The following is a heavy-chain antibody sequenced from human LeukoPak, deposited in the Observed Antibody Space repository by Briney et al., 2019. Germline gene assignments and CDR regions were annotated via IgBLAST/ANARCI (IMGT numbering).Heavy chain of an antibody. D-gene: IGHD2-8*01. CDR1: GYTFTDYY. V-gene: IGHV1-46*01. J-gene: IGHJ3*02. CDR3: ARGLERLDSTNCLSFAFDI. CDR2: INTSGGHT. Sequence: GASVKVSCKASGYTFTDYYMHWVRQAPGQGLEWMGIINTSGGHTNYAQKFQGRVSMTRDTSTGTLYMDLSSLRFEDTAVYYCARGLERLDSTNCLSFAFDIWGPGTMVTVS.